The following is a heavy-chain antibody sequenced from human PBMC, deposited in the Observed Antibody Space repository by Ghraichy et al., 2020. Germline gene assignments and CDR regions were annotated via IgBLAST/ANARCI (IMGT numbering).Heavy chain of an antibody. V-gene: IGHV4-39*01. CDR1: GGSISSSSYF. CDR2: IYYSGST. D-gene: IGHD6-13*01. Sequence: SETLSLTCTVSGGSISSSSYFWGWIRQPPGKGLEWIGSIYYSGSTYYNPSLKSRVTISVDTSKNQFSLKLSSVTAADTAVYYCARHFPQQLVRAYFDYWGQGTLVTVSS. J-gene: IGHJ4*02. CDR3: ARHFPQQLVRAYFDY.